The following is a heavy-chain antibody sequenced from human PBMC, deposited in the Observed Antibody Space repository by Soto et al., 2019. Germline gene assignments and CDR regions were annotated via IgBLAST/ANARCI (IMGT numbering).Heavy chain of an antibody. Sequence: PGGSLRLSCAASRFTFSSYSTNWVRQATGKRLQWVSSISSSSCYIYYADSVKGRFTISRDNAKNSLYLQMNSLRAENTAVYYCARDSFSVPLYYYGSASPSDYWGQGTLVTVSS. CDR3: ARDSFSVPLYYYGSASPSDY. J-gene: IGHJ4*02. CDR2: ISSSSCYI. V-gene: IGHV3-21*01. D-gene: IGHD3-10*01. CDR1: RFTFSSYS.